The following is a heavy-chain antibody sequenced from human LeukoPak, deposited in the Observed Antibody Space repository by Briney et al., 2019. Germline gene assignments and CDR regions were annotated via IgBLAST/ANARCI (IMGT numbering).Heavy chain of an antibody. CDR3: ARIRTGEPGNYYYYGMDV. CDR1: GGSISSYY. V-gene: IGHV4-4*07. CDR2: IYTSGST. Sequence: SETLSLTCTVSGGSISSYYWSWIRQPAGKGLEWIGRIYTSGSTNYNPSLKSRVTISVDTSKNQFSLKLSSVTAADTAVYYCARIRTGEPGNYYYYGMDVWGQGTTVTVSS. D-gene: IGHD1-14*01. J-gene: IGHJ6*02.